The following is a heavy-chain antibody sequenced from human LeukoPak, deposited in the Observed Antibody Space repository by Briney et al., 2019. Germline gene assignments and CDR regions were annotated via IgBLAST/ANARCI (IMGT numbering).Heavy chain of an antibody. CDR3: ARDLGQQLDYYFDY. CDR2: ISYDGSNK. J-gene: IGHJ4*02. V-gene: IGHV3-30-3*01. CDR1: GFTFSSYA. D-gene: IGHD6-13*01. Sequence: GSLRLSCAASGFTFSSYAMHWVRQAPGKGLEWVAAISYDGSNKYYADSVKGRFTISRDNSKNTLYLQMNSLRAEDTAVYYCARDLGQQLDYYFDYWGQGTLVTVSS.